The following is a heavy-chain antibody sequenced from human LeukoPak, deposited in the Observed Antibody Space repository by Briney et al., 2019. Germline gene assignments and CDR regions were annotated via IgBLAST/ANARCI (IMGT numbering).Heavy chain of an antibody. Sequence: ASVKVSCKASGYTFSSYNTHWVRQAPGQRLEWMGWINAGNGNIKFSQKFQGRVTITRDTAASTGYMELSSLTSEDTAVYYCAFRGVSDDFDSWGQGTLVTVSS. CDR2: INAGNGNI. J-gene: IGHJ4*02. CDR3: AFRGVSDDFDS. CDR1: GYTFSSYN. D-gene: IGHD3-10*01. V-gene: IGHV1-3*01.